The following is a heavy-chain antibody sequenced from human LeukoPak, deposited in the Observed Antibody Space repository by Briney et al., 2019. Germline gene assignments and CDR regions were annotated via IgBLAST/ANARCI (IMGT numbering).Heavy chain of an antibody. J-gene: IGHJ3*01. Sequence: PSETLSLTCTVSGGSISSYSWSWIRQPPGKGLEWIGYIYYSGSTNYNPSLKSRVTMSVDKSKNQFSLQLNSVTAADTAVYYCARDCSGGTCPTGGRDVFDFWGQGTMVTVSS. CDR2: IYYSGST. D-gene: IGHD2-15*01. CDR3: ARDCSGGTCPTGGRDVFDF. V-gene: IGHV4-59*12. CDR1: GGSISSYS.